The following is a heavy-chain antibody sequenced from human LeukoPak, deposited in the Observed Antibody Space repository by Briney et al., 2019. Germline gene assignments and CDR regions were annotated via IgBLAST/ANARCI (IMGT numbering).Heavy chain of an antibody. CDR3: ARGTRYSGSYPGSI. CDR1: GYTFTSYD. V-gene: IGHV1-8*01. CDR2: MNPNSGNT. D-gene: IGHD1-26*01. J-gene: IGHJ4*02. Sequence: ASVKVSCKASGYTFTSYDINWVRQATGHGLEWMGWMNPNSGNTGYAQKFQGRVTMTRNTSISTAYMELSSLRSEDTAVYYCARGTRYSGSYPGSIWGQGTLVTVSS.